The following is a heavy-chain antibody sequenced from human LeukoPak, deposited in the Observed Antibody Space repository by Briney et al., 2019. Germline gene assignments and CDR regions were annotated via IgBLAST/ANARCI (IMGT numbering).Heavy chain of an antibody. CDR2: IKSKTDGGTI. D-gene: IGHD3-10*01. V-gene: IGHV3-15*01. J-gene: IGHJ4*02. CDR1: GFTFSDAW. Sequence: GGSPRLSCAASGFTFSDAWMSWVRQAPGKGLEWVGRIKSKTDGGTIDYAAPVKGRFTISRDDSKTTLYLQMNSLKSEDTAVYYCSSLAMIRGVMPFDYWGQGTLVTVSS. CDR3: SSLAMIRGVMPFDY.